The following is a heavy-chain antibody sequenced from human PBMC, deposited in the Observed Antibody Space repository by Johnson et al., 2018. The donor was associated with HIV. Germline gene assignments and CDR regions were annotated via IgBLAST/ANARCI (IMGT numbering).Heavy chain of an antibody. V-gene: IGHV3-23*04. CDR3: AKGDPSRYAFDF. J-gene: IGHJ3*01. CDR2: ISANGASA. CDR1: GFTFSSYD. Sequence: VQLVESGGGLVQPGGSLRLSCAASGFTFSSYDMHWVRQATGKGLEWVSAISANGASAFYAASVKGRFTMSRDNSQDTLYLQMNSLTVEDTAIYFCAKGDPSRYAFDFWGLGTLVTVSS.